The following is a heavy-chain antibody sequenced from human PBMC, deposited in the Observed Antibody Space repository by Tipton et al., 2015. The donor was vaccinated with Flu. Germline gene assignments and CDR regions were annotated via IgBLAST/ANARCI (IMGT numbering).Heavy chain of an antibody. J-gene: IGHJ2*01. Sequence: SLRLSCAASGFTFDNYGMHWVRQAPGKGLEWVSLFSADGSSTFYADSVRGRFTVSRDNSNNSLYLQMDSLRTEDTALYYCAKPHCHSEGYFDLWGRGTLVTVSS. CDR3: AKPHCHSEGYFDL. CDR1: GFTFDNYG. D-gene: IGHD2-21*01. CDR2: FSADGSST. V-gene: IGHV3-43*02.